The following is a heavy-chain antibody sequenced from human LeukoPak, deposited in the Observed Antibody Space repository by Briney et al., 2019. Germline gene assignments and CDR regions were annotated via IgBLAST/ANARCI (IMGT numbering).Heavy chain of an antibody. CDR1: GFTFSSYS. D-gene: IGHD1-14*01. CDR3: ARDITEYSYFDY. V-gene: IGHV3-21*01. CDR2: ISSSSSYI. J-gene: IGHJ4*02. Sequence: GGSLRLSCAASGFTFSSYSMNWVRQAPRKGLEWVSSISSSSSYIYYADSVKGRFTISRDHAKNSLYLQMNSLRAEDTAVYYCARDITEYSYFDYWGQGTLVTVSS.